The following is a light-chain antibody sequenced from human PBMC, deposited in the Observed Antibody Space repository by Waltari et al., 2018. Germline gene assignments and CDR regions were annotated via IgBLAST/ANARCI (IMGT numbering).Light chain of an antibody. Sequence: DIQMTQSPSTLSASVGARVTITCRASHSISNWLVWYQQKPGKAPKLLIYKASTLETGVPSRFSGSGSGTEFTLTISNLQPDDFATYYCQQYNYYWTFGQGTKVEI. CDR3: QQYNYYWT. CDR1: HSISNW. CDR2: KAS. V-gene: IGKV1-5*03. J-gene: IGKJ1*01.